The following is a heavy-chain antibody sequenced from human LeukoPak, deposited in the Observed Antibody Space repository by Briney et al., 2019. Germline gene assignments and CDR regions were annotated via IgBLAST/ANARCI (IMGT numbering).Heavy chain of an antibody. Sequence: GGSLRLSCAASGFTFSSYAMSWVRQAPGKGLEWVSAISGSGGSTYSADSVKGRFTISRDNSKNTLYLQMTSLRVEDTAVYYCATDIYGPAYWGQGTLVTVSS. V-gene: IGHV3-23*01. CDR1: GFTFSSYA. CDR3: ATDIYGPAY. J-gene: IGHJ4*02. D-gene: IGHD2-2*01. CDR2: ISGSGGST.